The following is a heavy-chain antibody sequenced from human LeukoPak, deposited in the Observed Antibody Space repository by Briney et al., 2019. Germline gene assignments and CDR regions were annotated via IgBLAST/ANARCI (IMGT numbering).Heavy chain of an antibody. D-gene: IGHD3-3*01. CDR3: AALNLDLYDFWSGYERDY. V-gene: IGHV1-46*01. Sequence: ASVKVSCKASGYTFTSYYMHWVRQAPGQGLEWMGIINPSGGSTSYAQKFQGRVTMTRDTSTSTVYMELSSLRSEDTAVYYCAALNLDLYDFWSGYERDYWGQGTLVTVSS. CDR1: GYTFTSYY. J-gene: IGHJ4*02. CDR2: INPSGGST.